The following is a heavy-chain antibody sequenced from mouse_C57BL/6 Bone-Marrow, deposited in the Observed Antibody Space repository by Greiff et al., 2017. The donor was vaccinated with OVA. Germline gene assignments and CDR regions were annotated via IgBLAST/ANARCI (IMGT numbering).Heavy chain of an antibody. CDR1: GYTFTSYW. Sequence: QVQLKQPGAELVKPGASVKMSCKASGYTFTSYWITWVKQRPGQGLEWIGDIYPGSGSTNYNEKFKSKATLTVDTSSSTAYLQLSSLTSEDSAVYYCARRNYSNYEGAMDYWGQGTSVTVSS. J-gene: IGHJ4*01. V-gene: IGHV1-55*01. CDR2: IYPGSGST. D-gene: IGHD2-5*01. CDR3: ARRNYSNYEGAMDY.